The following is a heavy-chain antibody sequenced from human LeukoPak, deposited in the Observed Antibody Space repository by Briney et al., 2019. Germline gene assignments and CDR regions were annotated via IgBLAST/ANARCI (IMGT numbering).Heavy chain of an antibody. CDR2: IYYSGST. D-gene: IGHD1-26*01. J-gene: IGHJ3*02. Sequence: SGTLSLTCTVSGGSISSYYWSWIRQPPGKGLEWIGYIYYSGSTNYNPSLKSRVTISVDTSKNQFSLKLSSVTAADTAVYYCARVSGSLGGAFDIWGQGTMVTVSS. V-gene: IGHV4-59*01. CDR1: GGSISSYY. CDR3: ARVSGSLGGAFDI.